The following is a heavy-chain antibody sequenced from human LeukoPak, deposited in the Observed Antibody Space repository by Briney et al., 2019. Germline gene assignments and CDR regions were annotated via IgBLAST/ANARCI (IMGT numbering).Heavy chain of an antibody. Sequence: GGSLRLSCAASGFTFSTYSMNWVRQAPGKELGWASSISNNGNYIYYADSVKGRFTISRDNAKNSLYLQMNSLRVEDTAVYYCARLYCSGDCYAFDYWGQGTLVTVSS. V-gene: IGHV3-21*01. CDR3: ARLYCSGDCYAFDY. J-gene: IGHJ4*02. D-gene: IGHD2-21*02. CDR2: ISNNGNYI. CDR1: GFTFSTYS.